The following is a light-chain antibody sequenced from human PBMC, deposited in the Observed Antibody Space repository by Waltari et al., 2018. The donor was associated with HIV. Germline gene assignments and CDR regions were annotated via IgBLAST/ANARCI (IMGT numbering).Light chain of an antibody. CDR2: DAS. Sequence: EIVLTQSPATLSLSPGARATLPCRASQSVSSYLAWYQQKHGQAPRLLIYDASNRATGIPARFSGSGSATDFTLTIGSIEPQDFAVYYCQQRSNWPLTFGGGTKVEIK. CDR1: QSVSSY. J-gene: IGKJ4*01. CDR3: QQRSNWPLT. V-gene: IGKV3-11*01.